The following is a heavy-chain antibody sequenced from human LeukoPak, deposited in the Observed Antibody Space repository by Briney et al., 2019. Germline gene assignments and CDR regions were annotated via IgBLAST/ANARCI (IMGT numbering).Heavy chain of an antibody. V-gene: IGHV3-23*01. CDR2: ISGSGGST. CDR1: GFTFSSYA. Sequence: GGSLRLSCAASGFTFSSYAMSWVRQAPGKGLEWVSAISGSGGSTYYADSVKGRFTISRDNSKNTLYLQMNSLRAEDTAVYYCAQHYGDYVGYFDYWGQGTLVTVSS. D-gene: IGHD4-17*01. J-gene: IGHJ4*02. CDR3: AQHYGDYVGYFDY.